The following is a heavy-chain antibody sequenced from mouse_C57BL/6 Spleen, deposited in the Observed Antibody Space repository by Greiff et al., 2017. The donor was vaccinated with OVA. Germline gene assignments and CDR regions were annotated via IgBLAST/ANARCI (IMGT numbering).Heavy chain of an antibody. V-gene: IGHV1-54*01. CDR1: GYAFTNYL. D-gene: IGHD1-1*01. J-gene: IGHJ3*01. Sequence: QVQLKESGAELVRPGTSVKVSCKASGYAFTNYLIEWVKQRPGQGLEWIGVINPGSGGTNYNEKFKGKATLTADKSSSTAYMQLSSLTSEDSAVYFCANHYYGSSSFAYWGQGTLVTVSA. CDR2: INPGSGGT. CDR3: ANHYYGSSSFAY.